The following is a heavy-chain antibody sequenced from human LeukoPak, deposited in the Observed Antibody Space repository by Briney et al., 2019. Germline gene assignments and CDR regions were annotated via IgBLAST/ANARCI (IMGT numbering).Heavy chain of an antibody. V-gene: IGHV3-23*01. D-gene: IGHD2/OR15-2a*01. CDR3: VREEYILFDY. J-gene: IGHJ4*02. CDR1: GFTFSSYA. CDR2: ISGSGDST. Sequence: GGSLRLSCAASGFTFSSYAISWVRQAPGKGLEWVSAISGSGDSTFYADSVKGRFTISRDNSKNTLYLQMNSLRAEDTAVYYCVREEYILFDYWGQGTLVTVSS.